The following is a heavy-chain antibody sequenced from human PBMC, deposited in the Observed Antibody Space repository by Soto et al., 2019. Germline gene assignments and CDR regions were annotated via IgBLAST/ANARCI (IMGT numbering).Heavy chain of an antibody. J-gene: IGHJ6*02. CDR3: ETSSRVWTNSGSYHGYYYYVMDV. D-gene: IGHD3-10*01. CDR1: GGSFSGYY. Sequence: TSETLSLTCAVYGGSFSGYYWSWIRQPPGKGLEWIGEINHSGSTNYNPSLKSRVTISVDTSKNQFSLKLSSVTAADTAVYYCETSSRVWTNSGSYHGYYYYVMDVWGQGTTVTVSS. CDR2: INHSGST. V-gene: IGHV4-34*01.